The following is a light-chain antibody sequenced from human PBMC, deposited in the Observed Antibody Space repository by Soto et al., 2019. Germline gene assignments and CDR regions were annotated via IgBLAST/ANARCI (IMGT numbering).Light chain of an antibody. Sequence: QSVLTQPPSASGSPGQSVTISCTGTKNDIGVYDFVSWYQHHPGKAPRLIIYEVVQRPSGVPDRFSGSIDSSSNSASLTISGLKTEDEADYYCQSYDSSNHGVFGGGTKLTVL. CDR1: KNDIGVYDF. CDR2: EVV. J-gene: IGLJ3*02. V-gene: IGLV2-8*01. CDR3: QSYDSSNHGV.